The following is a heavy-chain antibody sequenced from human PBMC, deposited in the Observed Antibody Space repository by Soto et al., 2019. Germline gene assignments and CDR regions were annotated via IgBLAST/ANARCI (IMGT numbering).Heavy chain of an antibody. CDR2: IHYSGST. Sequence: PSETLSITCTVSGGSIGRDYWTWIRQPPGKGLEWIGYIHYSGSTNYNPSLKSRVTISVDTSKNQFSLKLSSVTAGDTAVYYFASFTGGRYYYYGIDARGEGPPVTVSS. J-gene: IGHJ6*02. V-gene: IGHV4-59*01. D-gene: IGHD1-26*01. CDR1: GGSIGRDY. CDR3: ASFTGGRYYYYGIDA.